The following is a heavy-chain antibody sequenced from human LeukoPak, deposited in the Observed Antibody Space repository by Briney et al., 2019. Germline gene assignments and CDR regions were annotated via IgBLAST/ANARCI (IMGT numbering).Heavy chain of an antibody. D-gene: IGHD1-26*01. CDR2: ISSSGSTI. V-gene: IGHV3-11*01. Sequence: GGSLRLSCAASGFTFSDYYMSWIRQAPGKGLEWVSYISSSGSTIYYADSVKGRFTISRDNAKNSLYLQMNSLRAEDTAVYYCAKDRFRILGSTPPDYWGQGTLVTVSS. J-gene: IGHJ4*02. CDR1: GFTFSDYY. CDR3: AKDRFRILGSTPPDY.